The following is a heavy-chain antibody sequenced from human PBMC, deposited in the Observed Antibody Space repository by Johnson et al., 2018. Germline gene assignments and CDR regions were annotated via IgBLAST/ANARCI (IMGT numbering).Heavy chain of an antibody. CDR2: LYSVGGGSNT. Sequence: VQLVQSGGGVVRXGGSLRLXCAASGFTFSSYAMSWVRQAPGKGLEWVSLLYSVGGGSNTYYADSVKGRFTISRDNAKNSLYLQMNSLRAEDTAVYYCARSQAVQHWGQGTLVTVSS. CDR1: GFTFSSYA. CDR3: ARSQAVQH. J-gene: IGHJ1*01. V-gene: IGHV3-23*03.